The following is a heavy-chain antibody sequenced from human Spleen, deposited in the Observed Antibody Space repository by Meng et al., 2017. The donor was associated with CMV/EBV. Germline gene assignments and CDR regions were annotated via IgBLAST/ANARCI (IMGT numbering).Heavy chain of an antibody. D-gene: IGHD1-14*01. J-gene: IGHJ5*02. CDR2: ISSSSSYI. CDR3: ARVPESVGSSTDWFDP. V-gene: IGHV3-21*01. Sequence: GESLKISCAASGFTFSSYSMNWVRQAPGKGLEWVSSISSSSSYIYYADSVKGRFTISRDNAKNSLYLQMNSLRAEDTAVYYCARVPESVGSSTDWFDPWGQGTLVTVSS. CDR1: GFTFSSYS.